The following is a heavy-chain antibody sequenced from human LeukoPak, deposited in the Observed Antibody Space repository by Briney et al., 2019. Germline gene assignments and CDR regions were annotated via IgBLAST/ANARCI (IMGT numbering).Heavy chain of an antibody. CDR2: ISATGGST. Sequence: GGXLRLSCAVSGFTFSDYGMTWVRQAPGKGLDWVAVISATGGSTYYADSVKGRFSISRDNSKNTLFLLMNGLRAEDTAVYYCAKGPKIYTNGWYFDYWGQGTLVTVSS. CDR1: GFTFSDYG. CDR3: AKGPKIYTNGWYFDY. V-gene: IGHV3-23*01. D-gene: IGHD6-19*01. J-gene: IGHJ4*02.